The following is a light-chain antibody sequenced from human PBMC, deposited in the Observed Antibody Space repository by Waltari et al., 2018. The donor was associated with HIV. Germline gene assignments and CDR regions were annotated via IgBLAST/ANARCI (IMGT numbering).Light chain of an antibody. CDR3: GTWDSDLSEGV. CDR2: END. V-gene: IGLV1-51*01. Sequence: QSVLTQPPSVSAAPGQKVTISCSGTSSNIGNNYISWYQQLPGTAPRLLIYENDKRPSGIPARFSGSKSGTSATLGITGLQTGDEADYYCGTWDSDLSEGVFGGGTQLTVL. CDR1: SSNIGNNY. J-gene: IGLJ7*01.